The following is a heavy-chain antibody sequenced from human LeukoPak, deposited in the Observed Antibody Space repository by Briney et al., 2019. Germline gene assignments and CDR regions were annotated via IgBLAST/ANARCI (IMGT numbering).Heavy chain of an antibody. D-gene: IGHD6-19*01. J-gene: IGHJ4*02. CDR3: AKATWTSVGIAVDGTDY. Sequence: PGGSLRLSCAASGFTFSSYAMSWVRQAPGKGLEWVSSISGSGGSTDYADSVKGRFTISRDSSKNTLYLQMNSLRAEDTAVYYCAKATWTSVGIAVDGTDYWGQGTLVTVSS. V-gene: IGHV3-23*01. CDR1: GFTFSSYA. CDR2: ISGSGGST.